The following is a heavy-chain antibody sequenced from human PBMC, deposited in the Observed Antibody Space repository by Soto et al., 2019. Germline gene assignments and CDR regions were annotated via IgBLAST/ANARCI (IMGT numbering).Heavy chain of an antibody. J-gene: IGHJ3*02. V-gene: IGHV1-46*03. Sequence: QVQLVQSGAEVKKPGASVKVSCKASGYTFTSYYMHWVRQAPGQGLEWMGIINPSGGSTSYAQKFQGRVTMPRNTPTSTVNMELSSLRSEATPGYYCARGGIASTTNAFDIWGQGTMVTVSS. CDR1: GYTFTSYY. D-gene: IGHD6-13*01. CDR2: INPSGGST. CDR3: ARGGIASTTNAFDI.